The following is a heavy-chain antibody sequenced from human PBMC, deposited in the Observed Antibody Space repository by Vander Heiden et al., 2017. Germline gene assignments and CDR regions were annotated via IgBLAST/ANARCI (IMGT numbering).Heavy chain of an antibody. J-gene: IGHJ4*02. CDR1: GFTFSSYW. V-gene: IGHV3-7*03. CDR3: ARDDCSGGSCYSTAPDY. Sequence: EVQLVESGGGLVQPGGSLRLSCAASGFTFSSYWTSWVRQAPGKGLEWVANIKQDGSEKYYVDSVKGRFTISRDNAKNSLYLQMNSLRAEDTAVYYCARDDCSGGSCYSTAPDYWGQGTLVTVSS. D-gene: IGHD2-15*01. CDR2: IKQDGSEK.